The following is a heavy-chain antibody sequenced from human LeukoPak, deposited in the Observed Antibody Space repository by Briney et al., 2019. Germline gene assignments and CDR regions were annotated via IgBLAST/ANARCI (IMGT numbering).Heavy chain of an antibody. V-gene: IGHV5-51*01. Sequence: GECLKISCKGSGYSFTSYWIGWVRQLPGKGLEWMGIIYPGDSDTRYSPSFQGQVTISADKSISTAYLQWSSLKASDTAMYYCARFSHRSSYFGYYYYYMDVWGKGTTVTVSS. D-gene: IGHD6-6*01. CDR2: IYPGDSDT. CDR3: ARFSHRSSYFGYYYYYMDV. J-gene: IGHJ6*03. CDR1: GYSFTSYW.